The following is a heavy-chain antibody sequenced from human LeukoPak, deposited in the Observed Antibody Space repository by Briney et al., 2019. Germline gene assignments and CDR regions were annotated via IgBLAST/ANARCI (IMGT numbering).Heavy chain of an antibody. CDR2: ISGSGGYT. V-gene: IGHV3-23*01. CDR1: RFSFSSYG. Sequence: GGSLRLSCAASRFSFSSYGMHWVRQAPGKGLEWVSAISGSGGYTFYSDSVKGRFTISRDNSKNTLSLQMNSLRAEDTAVYYCAQDATDFDSSGQTYFDNWGQGTLVTVSS. J-gene: IGHJ4*02. CDR3: AQDATDFDSSGQTYFDN. D-gene: IGHD3-22*01.